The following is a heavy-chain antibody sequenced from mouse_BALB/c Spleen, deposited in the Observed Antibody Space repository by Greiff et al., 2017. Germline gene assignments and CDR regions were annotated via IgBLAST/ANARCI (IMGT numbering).Heavy chain of an antibody. CDR2: ISYSGST. J-gene: IGHJ3*01. D-gene: IGHD2-3*01. CDR3: ARGGYSGFAY. Sequence: EVKVEESGPGLVKPSQSLSLTCTVTGYSITSDYAWNWIRQFPGNKLEWMGYISYSGSTSYNPSLKSRISITRDTSKNQFFLQLNSVTTEDTATYYCARGGYSGFAYWGQGTLVTVSA. CDR1: GYSITSDYA. V-gene: IGHV3-2*02.